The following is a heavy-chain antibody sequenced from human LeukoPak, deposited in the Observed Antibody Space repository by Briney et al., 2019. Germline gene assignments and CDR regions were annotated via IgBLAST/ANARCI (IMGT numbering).Heavy chain of an antibody. CDR2: INPNSGGT. V-gene: IGHV1-2*02. D-gene: IGHD3-10*01. CDR1: GYTFTVYY. CDR3: ARERYGSGSYSFDY. Sequence: GASVKVSCKASGYTFTVYYMHWVRQAPGQGLEWMGWINPNSGGTNYAQKFQGRVTMTRDTSISTAYMELSRLRSDDTAVYYCARERYGSGSYSFDYWGQGTLVTVSS. J-gene: IGHJ4*02.